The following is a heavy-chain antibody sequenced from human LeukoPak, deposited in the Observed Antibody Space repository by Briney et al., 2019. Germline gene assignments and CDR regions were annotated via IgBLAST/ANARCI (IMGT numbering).Heavy chain of an antibody. V-gene: IGHV3-30*02. Sequence: GGSLRLSCAASGFSFSSYGMHWVRQAPGKGLEWVAFIRYDGSHKYYADSVKGRFTISRDNSKNTLYLQMNSLRAGDTAVYYCAMKAVPRPRLYDAFDFWGQGTVVTVSS. J-gene: IGHJ3*01. CDR3: AMKAVPRPRLYDAFDF. CDR2: IRYDGSHK. D-gene: IGHD2-2*02. CDR1: GFSFSSYG.